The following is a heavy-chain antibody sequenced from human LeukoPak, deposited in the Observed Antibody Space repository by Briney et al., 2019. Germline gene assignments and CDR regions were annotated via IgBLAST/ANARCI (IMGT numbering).Heavy chain of an antibody. CDR1: GFSFRNYG. CDR3: ARDGPLGRGAFDI. CDR2: IRYDGKNTK. J-gene: IGHJ3*02. Sequence: GGSLRLSCAASGFSFRNYGMHWVRRAPGKGLEWVAFIRYDGKNTKYHVDSVKGRFTISRDNSKNTLYLQMNSLRAEDTAVYYCARDGPLGRGAFDIWGQGTMVTVSS. V-gene: IGHV3-30*02.